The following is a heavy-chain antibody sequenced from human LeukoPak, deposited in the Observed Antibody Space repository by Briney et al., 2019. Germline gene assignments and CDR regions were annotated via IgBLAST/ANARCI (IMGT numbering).Heavy chain of an antibody. Sequence: PPETLSLTCTVSGGSISSSTYYWGWIRQPPGKGLEWIGSIYYSGSTYYNTSLKSRVTISVDTSKNQFSLKLSSVTAADTAVYYCARDSYYYDSSGYPDNDAFDIWGQGTMVTVSS. CDR2: IYYSGST. J-gene: IGHJ3*02. V-gene: IGHV4-39*07. CDR3: ARDSYYYDSSGYPDNDAFDI. D-gene: IGHD3-22*01. CDR1: GGSISSSTYY.